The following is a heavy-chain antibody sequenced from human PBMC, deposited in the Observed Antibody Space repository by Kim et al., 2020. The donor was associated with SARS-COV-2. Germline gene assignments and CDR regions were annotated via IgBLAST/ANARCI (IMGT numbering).Heavy chain of an antibody. J-gene: IGHJ6*02. V-gene: IGHV1-69*13. CDR1: GGTFSSYA. CDR3: ARDVLRYFDWLYDNYYYYGMDV. Sequence: SVKVSCKASGGTFSSYAISWVRQAPGQGLEWMGGIIPIFGTANYAQKFQGRVTITADESTSTAYMELSSLRSEDTAVYYCARDVLRYFDWLYDNYYYYGMDVWGQGTTVTVSS. CDR2: IIPIFGTA. D-gene: IGHD3-9*01.